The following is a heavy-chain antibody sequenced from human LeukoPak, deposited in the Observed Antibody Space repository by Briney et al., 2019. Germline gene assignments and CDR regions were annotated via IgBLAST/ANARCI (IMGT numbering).Heavy chain of an antibody. Sequence: PGRSLRLSCAASGFTFDDYAMYWVRQAPGKGLEWVSGISWNSGSIGYADSVKGRFTISRDNAKNSLYLQMNSLRAEDMALYYCAKFSPQDAFDIWGQGTMVTVSS. CDR3: AKFSPQDAFDI. CDR1: GFTFDDYA. J-gene: IGHJ3*02. V-gene: IGHV3-9*03. CDR2: ISWNSGSI.